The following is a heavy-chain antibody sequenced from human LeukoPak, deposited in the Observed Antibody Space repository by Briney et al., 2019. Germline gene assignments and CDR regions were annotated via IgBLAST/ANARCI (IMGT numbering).Heavy chain of an antibody. J-gene: IGHJ4*02. D-gene: IGHD3-22*01. CDR3: AKGPFFYYDASGYNYFDF. CDR1: GFTFSSYE. Sequence: PGGSLRLSCAASGFTFSSYEMNWVRQAPGKGLEWVSAMSGSGGMTYSADSVKGRFTISGDNSKKTLYLQMNSLRAEDTAVYYCAKGPFFYYDASGYNYFDFWGQGTLVTVSS. V-gene: IGHV3-23*01. CDR2: MSGSGGMT.